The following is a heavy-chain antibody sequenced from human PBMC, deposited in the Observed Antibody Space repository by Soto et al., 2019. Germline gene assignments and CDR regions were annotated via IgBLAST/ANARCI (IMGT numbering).Heavy chain of an antibody. V-gene: IGHV1-18*01. CDR3: AREGDEEANFDP. D-gene: IGHD2-21*02. Sequence: QVQLVQSGAEVKKPGASVKVSCKASGYTFTNYGISWVRQAPGQGLEWMGWINGYNGYTNYAQKFQGRVTMATDTSTSTAYMELRSLRSDDTAVYYCAREGDEEANFDPWGQGTLVTVSS. CDR1: GYTFTNYG. J-gene: IGHJ5*02. CDR2: INGYNGYT.